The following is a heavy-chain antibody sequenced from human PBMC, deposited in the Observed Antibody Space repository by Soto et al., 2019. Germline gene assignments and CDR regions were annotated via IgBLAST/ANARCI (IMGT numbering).Heavy chain of an antibody. V-gene: IGHV4-39*01. CDR3: ARHSFYDSSGYYYLYWFDP. CDR2: IYYSGST. D-gene: IGHD3-22*01. Sequence: SETLSLTCTVSGGSISSSSYYWGWIRQPPGKGLEWIGSIYYSGSTYCNPSLKSRATISVETSKNQFSLKLSSVTAADTAVYYCARHSFYDSSGYYYLYWFDPWGQGTLVTVS. CDR1: GGSISSSSYY. J-gene: IGHJ5*02.